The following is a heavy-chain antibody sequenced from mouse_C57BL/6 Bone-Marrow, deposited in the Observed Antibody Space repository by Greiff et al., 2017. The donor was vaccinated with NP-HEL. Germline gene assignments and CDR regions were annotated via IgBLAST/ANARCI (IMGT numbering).Heavy chain of an antibody. CDR1: GYTFSPSW. V-gene: IGHV1-82*01. Sequence: QVQLQQSGPELVKPGASVKISCKASGYTFSPSWMTWMEPRPGTGLEWIGRIYPGDGAPHSSGNFAGKASLTADQSSNSAYMQLSSLTSEDSAVYFCARGESWGAFFDYWGQGTTLTVSS. CDR2: IYPGDGAP. D-gene: IGHD6-1*01. CDR3: ARGESWGAFFDY. J-gene: IGHJ2*01.